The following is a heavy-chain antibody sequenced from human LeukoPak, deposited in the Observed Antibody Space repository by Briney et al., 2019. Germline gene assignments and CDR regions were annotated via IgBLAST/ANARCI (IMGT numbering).Heavy chain of an antibody. CDR1: GFTFSSHE. CDR2: ISSGGSTI. CDR3: ARDAWFDP. Sequence: GGSLRLSCAASGFTFSSHEMNWVRQPPGKGLEWVSYISSGGSTIYYAGSVKGRFTVSRDNAKDSLYLQMNSLRAEDTALYYCARDAWFDPWGQGTLVTVSS. J-gene: IGHJ5*02. V-gene: IGHV3-48*03.